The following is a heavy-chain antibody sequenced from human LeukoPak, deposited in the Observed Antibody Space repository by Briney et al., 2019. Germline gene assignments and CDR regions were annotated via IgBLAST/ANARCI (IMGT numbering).Heavy chain of an antibody. J-gene: IGHJ4*02. D-gene: IGHD5-24*01. CDR3: ARDPDGFDY. CDR1: GFTFISYW. Sequence: GRSLRLSCAASGFTFISYWMSWVRHAPRKGLECVANIKRDGSEKFYVDSAKGRFTISRAKAKNSLYLQMNSLRAEDTALYYCARDPDGFDYASQGTLLTVSS. CDR2: IKRDGSEK. V-gene: IGHV3-7*01.